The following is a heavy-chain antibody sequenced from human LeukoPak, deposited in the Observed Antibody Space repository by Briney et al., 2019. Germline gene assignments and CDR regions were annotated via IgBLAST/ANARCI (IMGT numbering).Heavy chain of an antibody. D-gene: IGHD3-10*02. CDR3: AKQSYARSLGE. V-gene: IGHV3-23*01. CDR2: TNSGGTTT. Sequence: PGGSLRLSCAPSGFPFSDFSMTWVRQAPGKGLEWISTTNSGGTTTYYAESVKGRFTISRDNFKNALYLQMSSLRVEDTAIYYCAKQSYARSLGEGGSGTLVTVSS. CDR1: GFPFSDFS. J-gene: IGHJ4*02.